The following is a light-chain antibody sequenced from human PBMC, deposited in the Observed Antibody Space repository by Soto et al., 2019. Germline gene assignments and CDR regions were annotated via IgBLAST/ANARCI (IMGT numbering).Light chain of an antibody. CDR2: DAS. CDR3: QQYNNWPPWT. CDR1: QSVSNN. V-gene: IGKV3-15*01. Sequence: ILMTQSPATLSVSPGERATLSYRASQSVSNNLVWYQQKPGQAPRLLIYDASTRATGIPARFSGSGSGTVFTLTISGLQSEDFAVYYCQQYNNWPPWTFGQGTKVEIK. J-gene: IGKJ1*01.